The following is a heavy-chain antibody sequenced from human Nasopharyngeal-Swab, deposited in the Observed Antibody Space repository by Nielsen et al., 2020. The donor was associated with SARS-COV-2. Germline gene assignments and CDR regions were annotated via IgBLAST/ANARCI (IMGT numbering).Heavy chain of an antibody. J-gene: IGHJ6*02. Sequence: GESLKISCAASGFTFSSYSMNWVRQAPGKGLEWVSYISSSSSTIYYADSVKCRFTISRDNAKNSLYLQMNSLRDEDTAVYYCARRDTGGMDVWGQGTTVTVSS. D-gene: IGHD5-18*01. CDR1: GFTFSSYS. CDR3: ARRDTGGMDV. V-gene: IGHV3-48*02. CDR2: ISSSSSTI.